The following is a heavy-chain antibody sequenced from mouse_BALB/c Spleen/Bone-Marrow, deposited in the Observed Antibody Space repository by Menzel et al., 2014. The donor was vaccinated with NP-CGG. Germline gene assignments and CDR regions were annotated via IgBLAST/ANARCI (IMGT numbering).Heavy chain of an antibody. CDR2: IDPANGNT. V-gene: IGHV14-3*02. J-gene: IGHJ4*01. Sequence: EVKLMESGAELVKPGASVKLSCTASGFNIKDTYMHWVKQRPEQGLEWIGRIDPANGNTKYDPKFQGKATITADTSSNTVYLQLSSLTSEDTAVYYCARYYYAMDYWGQGTSVTVSS. CDR3: ARYYYAMDY. CDR1: GFNIKDTY.